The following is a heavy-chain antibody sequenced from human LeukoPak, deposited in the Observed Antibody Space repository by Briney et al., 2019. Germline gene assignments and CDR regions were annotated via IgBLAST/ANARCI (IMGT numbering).Heavy chain of an antibody. Sequence: ASVKVSCKASGYTFTGYYMHWVRQAPGQGLEWMGRINPNSGGTNYAQKFQGRVTMTRDTSISTAYMELSRLRSDYTDVYDCASLGALSYYVDYWGQGTLVTVSS. J-gene: IGHJ4*02. CDR1: GYTFTGYY. D-gene: IGHD3-10*01. V-gene: IGHV1-2*05. CDR2: INPNSGGT. CDR3: ASLGALSYYVDY.